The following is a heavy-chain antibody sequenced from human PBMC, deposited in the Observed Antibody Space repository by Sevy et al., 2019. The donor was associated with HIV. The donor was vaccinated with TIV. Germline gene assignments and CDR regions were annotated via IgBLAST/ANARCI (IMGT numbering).Heavy chain of an antibody. D-gene: IGHD3-22*01. J-gene: IGHJ6*02. Sequence: ASVKVSCKASGYTFTRYGITWVRQAPGQGLEWMGWTSAYNGNTNYAQKVQGRVTMTTDISTGTAYLELRSLRSDDTAMYYCARDRNNYDSSGYPKDMDVWGQGTTVTVSS. CDR3: ARDRNNYDSSGYPKDMDV. CDR1: GYTFTRYG. CDR2: TSAYNGNT. V-gene: IGHV1-18*01.